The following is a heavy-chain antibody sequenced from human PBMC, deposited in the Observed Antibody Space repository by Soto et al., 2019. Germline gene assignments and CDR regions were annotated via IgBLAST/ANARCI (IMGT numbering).Heavy chain of an antibody. Sequence: QVQLVQSGAEVKKPGASVKVSCKASGYTFTTYAISWVRQAPGQGLEWMGWISTYAGNTDYAQSLQGRVTMTTDTSTNTAYMELRSLRSDDTAVYYCARDRLHTPSSITFDYWGQGALVTVSS. CDR3: ARDRLHTPSSITFDY. J-gene: IGHJ4*02. V-gene: IGHV1-18*01. CDR1: GYTFTTYA. D-gene: IGHD2-21*01. CDR2: ISTYAGNT.